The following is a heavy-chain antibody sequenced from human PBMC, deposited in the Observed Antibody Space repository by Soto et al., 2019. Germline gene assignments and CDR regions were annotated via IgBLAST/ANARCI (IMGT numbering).Heavy chain of an antibody. Sequence: QVQLVESGGGVVQPGRSLRLSCAASGFTFSSYAMHWVRQAPGKGLEWVAVISYDGSNKYYADSVKGRFTISRDNSKNTLYLQMNSLRAEDTAVYYCARGGLPYYDMLTGYTYYFDYWGQGTLVTVSS. V-gene: IGHV3-30-3*01. D-gene: IGHD3-9*01. J-gene: IGHJ4*02. CDR2: ISYDGSNK. CDR3: ARGGLPYYDMLTGYTYYFDY. CDR1: GFTFSSYA.